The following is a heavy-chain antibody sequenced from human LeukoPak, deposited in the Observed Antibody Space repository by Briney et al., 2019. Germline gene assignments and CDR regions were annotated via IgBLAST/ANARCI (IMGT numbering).Heavy chain of an antibody. CDR3: AKDSRTGALDY. CDR2: IWYDGSNK. Sequence: GRSLRLSCAASGFTFSSYGMHWVRQAPGKGLEWVAVIWYDGSNKYYADSVKGRFTISRDNSKNTLYLQMNSLRAEDTAVYYCAKDSRTGALDYWGQGTLVTVSS. CDR1: GFTFSSYG. D-gene: IGHD3-10*01. V-gene: IGHV3-33*06. J-gene: IGHJ4*02.